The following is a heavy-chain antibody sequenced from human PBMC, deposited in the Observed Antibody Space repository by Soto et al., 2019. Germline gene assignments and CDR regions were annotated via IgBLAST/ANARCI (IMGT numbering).Heavy chain of an antibody. CDR2: ISYDGSNK. J-gene: IGHJ4*02. Sequence: GGSLRLSCAASGFTFSSYGMHWVRQAPGKGLEWVAVISYDGSNKYYADSVKGRFTISRDNSKNTLYLQMNSLRAEDTAVYYCAKEMVTYFDYWGQGTLVTVSS. CDR1: GFTFSSYG. V-gene: IGHV3-30*18. D-gene: IGHD2-21*02. CDR3: AKEMVTYFDY.